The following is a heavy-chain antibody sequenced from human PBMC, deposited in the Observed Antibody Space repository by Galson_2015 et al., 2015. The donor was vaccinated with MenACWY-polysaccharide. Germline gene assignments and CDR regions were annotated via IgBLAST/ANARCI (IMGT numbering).Heavy chain of an antibody. V-gene: IGHV3-30-3*01. J-gene: IGHJ5*02. CDR1: GFTFNIHT. Sequence: SLRLSCAAAGFTFNIHTMHWVRQAPGKGLEWVALISSDGDDKYYADSVKGRFTISRDNHKNMVFLGMNSLRAEDTAVYYCVRDGGGGNGWYWFDLWGQGTRVTVSS. CDR2: ISSDGDDK. CDR3: VRDGGGGNGWYWFDL. D-gene: IGHD6-19*01.